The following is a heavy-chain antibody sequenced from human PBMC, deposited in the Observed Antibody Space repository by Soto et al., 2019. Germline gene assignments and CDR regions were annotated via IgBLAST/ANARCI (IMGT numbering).Heavy chain of an antibody. Sequence: GGSLRLSCAASGFTFSSYEMNWVRQAPGKGLEWVSYISSSGNTIYYADSVKGRFTISRDNAKNSLYLQMNSLRAEDTAVYYCARGVQSWHGMDVWGQGTTVTVSS. CDR1: GFTFSSYE. CDR3: ARGVQSWHGMDV. CDR2: ISSSGNTI. V-gene: IGHV3-48*03. J-gene: IGHJ6*02. D-gene: IGHD3-10*01.